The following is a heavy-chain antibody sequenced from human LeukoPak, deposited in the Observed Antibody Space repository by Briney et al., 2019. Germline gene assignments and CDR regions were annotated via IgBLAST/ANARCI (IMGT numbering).Heavy chain of an antibody. CDR1: GYTFTSYG. CDR2: ISAYNGNT. J-gene: IGHJ4*02. CDR3: ARCGWAYCGDDRAWYFDY. D-gene: IGHD2-21*02. Sequence: ASVKVSCKASGYTFTSYGISWVRRAPGQGLEWMGWISAYNGNTNYAQKLQGRVTMTTDTSTSTAYMELRSLRSDDTAVYYCARCGWAYCGDDRAWYFDYWGQGTLVTVSS. V-gene: IGHV1-18*01.